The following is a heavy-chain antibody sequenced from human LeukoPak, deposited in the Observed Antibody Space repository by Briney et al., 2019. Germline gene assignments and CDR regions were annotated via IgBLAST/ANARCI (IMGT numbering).Heavy chain of an antibody. CDR3: ARGPNSNWSGLDF. CDR2: FSSRKNIV. D-gene: IGHD6-6*01. J-gene: IGHJ4*02. CDR1: GFSFDNYG. V-gene: IGHV3-48*04. Sequence: GGSLRLSCVTSGFSFDNYGMSWVRQAPGMGLEWISYFSSRKNIVNYADSVKGRFTVSRDNAKNTLYLQVNNLRAEDTAVYYCARGPNSNWSGLDFWGQGTLLTVSS.